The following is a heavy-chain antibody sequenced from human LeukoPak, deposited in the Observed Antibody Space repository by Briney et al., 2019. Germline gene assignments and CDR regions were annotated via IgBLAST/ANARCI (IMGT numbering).Heavy chain of an antibody. D-gene: IGHD3-22*01. V-gene: IGHV3-30*02. Sequence: GGSLRLSCAASGFTFSSYGMHWVRQAPGKGLEWVAFMRYDGSNKYYADSVKGRFTISRDNSKNTLYLQMNSLRAEDTAVYYCAKYKNDYYDSSGYYGAFDIWGQGTMVTVSS. CDR1: GFTFSSYG. CDR2: MRYDGSNK. J-gene: IGHJ3*02. CDR3: AKYKNDYYDSSGYYGAFDI.